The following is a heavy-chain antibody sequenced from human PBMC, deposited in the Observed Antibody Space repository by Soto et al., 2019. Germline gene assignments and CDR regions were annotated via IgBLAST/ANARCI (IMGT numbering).Heavy chain of an antibody. V-gene: IGHV3-30-3*01. CDR3: ARDSPGYCTNGVCYTYYFDY. Sequence: GGSLRLSCAASGFTFSSYAMHWVRQAPGKGLEWVAVISYDGSNKYYADSVKGRFTISRDNSKNTLYLQMNSVRAEDTAVYYCARDSPGYCTNGVCYTYYFDYWGQGTLVTVSS. J-gene: IGHJ4*02. D-gene: IGHD2-8*01. CDR1: GFTFSSYA. CDR2: ISYDGSNK.